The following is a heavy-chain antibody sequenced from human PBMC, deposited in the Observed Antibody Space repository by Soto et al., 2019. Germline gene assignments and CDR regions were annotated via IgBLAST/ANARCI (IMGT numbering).Heavy chain of an antibody. CDR1: GFSFSSYA. D-gene: IGHD3-22*01. CDR3: AIGGYFAAFDI. J-gene: IGHJ3*02. Sequence: EVHLLESGGGLVQPGGSLRLSCVASGFSFSSYAMSWVRQAPGKGLEWVSVISGSDGSTYYADSVKGRFTISRDNSKNRLYLQMNSLRAEDTAVFHCAIGGYFAAFDIWGQGTMVTVSS. CDR2: ISGSDGST. V-gene: IGHV3-23*01.